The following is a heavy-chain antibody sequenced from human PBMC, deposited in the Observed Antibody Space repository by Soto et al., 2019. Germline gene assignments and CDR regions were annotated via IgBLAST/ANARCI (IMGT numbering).Heavy chain of an antibody. CDR3: AKTYYYGSGSAFDI. D-gene: IGHD3-10*01. Sequence: GSLRLSCAASGFTFSSYGMHWVRQAPGKGLEWVAVISYDGSNKYYADSVKGRFTISRDNSKNTLYLQMNSLRAEDTAVYYCAKTYYYGSGSAFDIWGQGTMVTVSS. V-gene: IGHV3-30*18. J-gene: IGHJ3*02. CDR1: GFTFSSYG. CDR2: ISYDGSNK.